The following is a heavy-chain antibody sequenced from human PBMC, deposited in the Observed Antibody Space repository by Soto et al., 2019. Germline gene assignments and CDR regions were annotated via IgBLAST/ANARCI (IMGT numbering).Heavy chain of an antibody. Sequence: QVQLVQSGAEIKKPGASVKVSCVASGYSLTSYYLHWVRQAPGQGPEWMGIIDPNGRNTVSAQRFQGRVTMTSDTSTSTVYMELSTLTSEDTAVYYCVREYDYDVPGWGYWGQGTLVTVS. D-gene: IGHD3-22*01. CDR1: GYSLTSYY. CDR2: IDPNGRNT. J-gene: IGHJ4*02. V-gene: IGHV1-46*03. CDR3: VREYDYDVPGWGY.